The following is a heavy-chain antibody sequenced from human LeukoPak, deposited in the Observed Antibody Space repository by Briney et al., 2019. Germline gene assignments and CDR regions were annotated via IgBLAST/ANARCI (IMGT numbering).Heavy chain of an antibody. D-gene: IGHD3-3*01. CDR3: ARPYVLRFLEWSP. Sequence: GGSLRLSCAASGFTFSSYSMNWVRQAPGKGLEWVSYISSSSSTIYYADSVKGRFTISRDNAKNSLYLQMNSLRAEDTAVYYCARPYVLRFLEWSPWGQGTLVTVSS. CDR1: GFTFSSYS. J-gene: IGHJ5*02. V-gene: IGHV3-48*01. CDR2: ISSSSSTI.